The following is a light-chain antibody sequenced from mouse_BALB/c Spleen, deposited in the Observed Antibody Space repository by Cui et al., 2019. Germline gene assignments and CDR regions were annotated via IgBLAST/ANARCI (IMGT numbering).Light chain of an antibody. CDR3: QQYYIYPLT. CDR2: WAS. V-gene: IGKV8-30*01. Sequence: DIVMSQSPSALAVSVGEKVTMSCKSSQSLLDSNNQRNCLAWYQQKPGQSPKLLIYWASTRESGVPDRFTGSGSGTDFTLAISSVKAEDLAVYYCQQYYIYPLTFGAGTKLELK. J-gene: IGKJ5*01. CDR1: QSLLDSNNQRNC.